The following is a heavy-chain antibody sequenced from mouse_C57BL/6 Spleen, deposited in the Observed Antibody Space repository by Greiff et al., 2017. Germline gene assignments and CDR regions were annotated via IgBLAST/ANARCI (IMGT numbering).Heavy chain of an antibody. CDR3: ARGGADGGYFFDY. CDR2: IDPSDSYT. J-gene: IGHJ2*01. D-gene: IGHD1-1*02. V-gene: IGHV1-69*01. Sequence: QVQLQQPGAELVMPGASVKLSCKASGYTFTSYWMHWVKQRPGQGLEWIGEIDPSDSYTNYNQKFKGKSTLTVDKSSSTAYMQLSSLTSEDSAVYYCARGGADGGYFFDYWGQGTTLTVSS. CDR1: GYTFTSYW.